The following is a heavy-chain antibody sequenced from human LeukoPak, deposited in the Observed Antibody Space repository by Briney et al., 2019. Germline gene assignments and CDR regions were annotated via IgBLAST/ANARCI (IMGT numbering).Heavy chain of an antibody. CDR3: ARDLAPYCSGGRCSTFDS. D-gene: IGHD2-15*01. CDR2: ISSSSSYI. CDR1: GFTFSSYS. V-gene: IGHV3-21*01. J-gene: IGHJ4*02. Sequence: GGSLRLSCAASGFTFSSYSMNWVRQAPGKGLEWVSSISSSSSYIYYADSVKGRFTISRDNAKNSLYLQMNSLRAEDTAVYYCARDLAPYCSGGRCSTFDSWGQGTLVTVSS.